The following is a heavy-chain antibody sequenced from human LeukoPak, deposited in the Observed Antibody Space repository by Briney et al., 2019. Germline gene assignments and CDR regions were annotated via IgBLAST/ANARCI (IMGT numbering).Heavy chain of an antibody. CDR2: ISGSGVST. Sequence: GGSLRLSCAASGFTFSSYVMTWVRQTPGRGLEWVSGISGSGVSTYYADAVKGRFTISRDNSKNTLYLQINSLRAEDTAIYYCAKGASSGWLLYWFDPWGQGTLVTVSS. CDR3: AKGASSGWLLYWFDP. D-gene: IGHD6-19*01. V-gene: IGHV3-23*01. J-gene: IGHJ5*02. CDR1: GFTFSSYV.